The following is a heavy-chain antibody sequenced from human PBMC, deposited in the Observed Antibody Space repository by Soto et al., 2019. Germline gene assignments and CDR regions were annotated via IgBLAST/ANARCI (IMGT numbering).Heavy chain of an antibody. D-gene: IGHD6-13*01. CDR2: IYSGGST. CDR3: ARWAAHVDY. J-gene: IGHJ4*02. V-gene: IGHV3-66*01. Sequence: EVQLVESGGGLVQPGGSLRLSCAVSGFTVSSNYMSWVRQAPGKGLEWVSIIYSGGSTYYADSVKDRFTISRDNSKNTLYLQMNSLRAHDTAVYYCARWAAHVDYWGQGTLVTVSS. CDR1: GFTVSSNY.